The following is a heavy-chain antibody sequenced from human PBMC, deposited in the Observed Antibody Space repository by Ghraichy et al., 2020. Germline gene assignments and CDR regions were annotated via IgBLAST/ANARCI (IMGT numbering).Heavy chain of an antibody. J-gene: IGHJ6*02. V-gene: IGHV4-34*01. CDR3: AREVREGYYYYYGMDV. CDR2: INHSGST. D-gene: IGHD4/OR15-4a*01. Sequence: SETLSLTCAVYGGSFSGYYWSWIRQPPGKGLEWIGEINHSGSTNYNPSLKSRVTISVDTSKNQFSLKLSSVTAADTAVYYCAREVREGYYYYYGMDVWGQGTTVTVSS. CDR1: GGSFSGYY.